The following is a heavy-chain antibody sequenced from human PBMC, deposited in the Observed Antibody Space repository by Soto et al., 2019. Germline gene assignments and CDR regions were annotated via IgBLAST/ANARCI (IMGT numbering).Heavy chain of an antibody. CDR1: GGSISSGNSYS. J-gene: IGHJ5*02. CDR2: ISHTGST. Sequence: PSETLSLTCAVSGGSISSGNSYSWSWIRQPPGKGLEWIGAISHTGSTSYNPSLKGRVTMSVDKSKNQFSLKLSSVTAADMAVYYCARAVAPYLGTWFDPWGQGTLVTVYS. D-gene: IGHD3-16*01. V-gene: IGHV4-30-2*01. CDR3: ARAVAPYLGTWFDP.